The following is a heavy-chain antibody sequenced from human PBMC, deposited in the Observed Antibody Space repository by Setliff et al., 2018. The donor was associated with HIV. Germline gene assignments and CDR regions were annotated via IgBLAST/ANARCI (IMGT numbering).Heavy chain of an antibody. V-gene: IGHV4-61*02. CDR2: IYTSGNT. Sequence: PSETLSLTCTVSGASINSGTYYWSWIRQPAGKGLQWIGRIYTSGNTNYNPSLKSRVTISVDTSKNQFSLKLSSVTAADTAVYYCAREGGLDYYDSSGHYSYWGQGTLVTVSS. CDR3: AREGGLDYYDSSGHYSY. J-gene: IGHJ4*02. CDR1: GASINSGTYY. D-gene: IGHD3-22*01.